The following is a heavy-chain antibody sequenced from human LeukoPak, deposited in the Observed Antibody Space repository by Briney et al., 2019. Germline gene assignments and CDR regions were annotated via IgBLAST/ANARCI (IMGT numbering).Heavy chain of an antibody. J-gene: IGHJ4*02. Sequence: SVKVSCNASGGTFSSYAISWVRQAPGQGLEWMGRIIPIFGTANYAQKFQGRVTITTDESTSTAYMELSSLRSEDTAVYYCARAMLIRRSVFDYWGQGTLVTVSS. D-gene: IGHD2-21*01. CDR2: IIPIFGTA. V-gene: IGHV1-69*05. CDR1: GGTFSSYA. CDR3: ARAMLIRRSVFDY.